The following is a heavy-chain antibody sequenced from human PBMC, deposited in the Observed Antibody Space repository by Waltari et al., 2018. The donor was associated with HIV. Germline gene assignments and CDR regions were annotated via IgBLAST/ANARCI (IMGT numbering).Heavy chain of an antibody. CDR1: GYTFTTYG. CDR2: INVYNGNT. J-gene: IGHJ4*02. V-gene: IGHV1-18*01. CDR3: ARGQRSYDY. Sequence: QIQLVQSGAEVKKPGASVKVSCKASGYTFTTYGITWVRQAPGQGHEWMGWINVYNGNTNYAQKLRGRVTMTTDTSASTAYMELTSLRSDDTAAYYCARGQRSYDYWGQGTLVTVFS. D-gene: IGHD3-10*01.